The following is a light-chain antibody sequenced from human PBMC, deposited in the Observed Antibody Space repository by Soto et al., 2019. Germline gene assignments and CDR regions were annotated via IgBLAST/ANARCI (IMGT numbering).Light chain of an antibody. CDR3: QQYNSYSLLT. CDR2: DAS. CDR1: QSISSW. Sequence: DIQMTQSPSTLSASVGDRVTITCRASQSISSWWAWYQQKPGKAPKLLIYDASSLASGVPSRFSGSGSGTEFTITISSLQPDDFATYYCQQYNSYSLLTFGGGTKVEIK. J-gene: IGKJ4*01. V-gene: IGKV1-5*01.